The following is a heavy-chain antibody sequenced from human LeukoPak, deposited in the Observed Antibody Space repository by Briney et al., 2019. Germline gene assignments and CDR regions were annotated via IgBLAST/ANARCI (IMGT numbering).Heavy chain of an antibody. V-gene: IGHV1-46*01. J-gene: IGHJ6*03. Sequence: ASVKVSCKASGYTFTGYYMHWVRQAPGQGLEWMGIIDPRGGSTLYAQNFQGRITMTTDTSTSTVSMELSSFRSEDTAVYYCARGGWNDIVSSNYYYFMDVWGKGTTVIISS. CDR1: GYTFTGYY. CDR3: ARGGWNDIVSSNYYYFMDV. CDR2: IDPRGGST. D-gene: IGHD1-1*01.